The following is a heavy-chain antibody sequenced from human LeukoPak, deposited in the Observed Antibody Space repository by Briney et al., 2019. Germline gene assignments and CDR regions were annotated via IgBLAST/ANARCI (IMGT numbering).Heavy chain of an antibody. CDR2: VSDSGNT. CDR1: GGSIRSFY. V-gene: IGHV4-59*08. D-gene: IGHD3-10*01. CDR3: ARLGGSYSVDY. J-gene: IGHJ4*02. Sequence: PSETLSLTCTVAGGSIRSFYWGWFRQPPGRGLEWIAYVSDSGNTNYNPSLKSRVTMSIDTSKNEFSLKLSSVTATDTAVYYCARLGGSYSVDYWGQGTLVTVTS.